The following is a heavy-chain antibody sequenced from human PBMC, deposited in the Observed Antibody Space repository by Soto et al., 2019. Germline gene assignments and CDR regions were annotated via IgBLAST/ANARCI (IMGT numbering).Heavy chain of an antibody. CDR1: GASISSGGY. D-gene: IGHD2-21*01. CDR3: AGIVLAEAAQFDS. J-gene: IGHJ4*02. Sequence: QVQLQESGPGLVKPSQTLSLTCTVSGASISSGGYWSWIRQHPGKGLEWIGYIYYSGRTYYNPSLNSRVTISVDTSKNQFSLKLHSVTAADKAVYFCAGIVLAEAAQFDSWGQGTLVTVSS. CDR2: IYYSGRT. V-gene: IGHV4-31*03.